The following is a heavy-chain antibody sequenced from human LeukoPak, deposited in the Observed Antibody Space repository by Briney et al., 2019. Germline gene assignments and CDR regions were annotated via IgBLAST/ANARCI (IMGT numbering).Heavy chain of an antibody. CDR1: GFTFSSYS. Sequence: PGGSLRLSCAASGFTFSSYSMNWVRQAPGKGLEWVSSISSSSGYIYYADSVKGRFTISRDNAKNSLYLQMNSLRAEDTAVYYCARENYYDSSGLPDFDYWGQGTLVTVSS. CDR3: ARENYYDSSGLPDFDY. J-gene: IGHJ4*02. CDR2: ISSSSGYI. V-gene: IGHV3-21*01. D-gene: IGHD3-22*01.